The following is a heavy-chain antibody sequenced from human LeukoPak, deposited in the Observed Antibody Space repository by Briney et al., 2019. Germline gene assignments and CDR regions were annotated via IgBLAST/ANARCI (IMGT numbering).Heavy chain of an antibody. D-gene: IGHD1-1*01. CDR1: GGSISSGGYY. CDR2: IYYSGST. Sequence: SETLSLTCTVSGGSISSGGYYWSWIRQHPGKGLEWIGYIYYSGSTYYNPSLKSRVTISVDTSKNQFSLKLSSVTAADTAVYYCARVMLERQVRWFDPWGQGTLVTVSS. V-gene: IGHV4-31*03. CDR3: ARVMLERQVRWFDP. J-gene: IGHJ5*02.